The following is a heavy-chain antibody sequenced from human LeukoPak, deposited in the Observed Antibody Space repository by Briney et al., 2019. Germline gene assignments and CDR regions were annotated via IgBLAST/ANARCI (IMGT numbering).Heavy chain of an antibody. D-gene: IGHD2-2*01. CDR1: RYTFTGYY. CDR2: IYPNSGGT. CDR3: ARDRYCSSTSCYAGNWFDP. Sequence: AAVKVSCMASRYTFTGYYMHWVRQAPGRGVEWMGWIYPNSGGTNYAQKFQGRVTMTRDTSISTAYMELSRLRSDDTAVYYCARDRYCSSTSCYAGNWFDPWGQGTLVTVSS. J-gene: IGHJ5*02. V-gene: IGHV1-2*02.